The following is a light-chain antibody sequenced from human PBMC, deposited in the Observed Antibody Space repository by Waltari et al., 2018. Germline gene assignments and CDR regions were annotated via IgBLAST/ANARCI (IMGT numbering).Light chain of an antibody. V-gene: IGKV1-12*01. CDR3: QQGHSFPLT. Sequence: DIQMTQSPSSVSASVGDRVTITCRASQNISNFLAWYQQKPGRVPKRLMYLEFEWQSGVPSGFSGSGSGTDFTLTISSLQPEDFATYYCQQGHSFPLTFGGGTKIDMK. J-gene: IGKJ4*01. CDR1: QNISNF. CDR2: LEF.